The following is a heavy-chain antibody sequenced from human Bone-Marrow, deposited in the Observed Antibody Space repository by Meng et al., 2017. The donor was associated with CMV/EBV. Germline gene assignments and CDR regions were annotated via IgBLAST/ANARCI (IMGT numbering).Heavy chain of an antibody. D-gene: IGHD2-15*01. J-gene: IGHJ3*02. CDR1: GYSFSTYW. CDR2: IYPGDSET. CDR3: ATPRNAGRLGAFDI. V-gene: IGHV5-51*01. Sequence: GESLKISCQGSGYSFSTYWIAWVRQMPGKGLECMGVIYPGDSETRYNPSFQGQVTISADKSISTTYLQWSSMKASDTAMYYCATPRNAGRLGAFDIWGQGTMVTVSS.